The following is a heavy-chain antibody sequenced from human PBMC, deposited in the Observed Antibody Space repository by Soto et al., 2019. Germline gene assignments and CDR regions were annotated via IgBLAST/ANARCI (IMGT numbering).Heavy chain of an antibody. CDR1: GYTLTELS. V-gene: IGHV1-24*01. J-gene: IGHJ4*02. CDR3: ATLIPGYSSGWYYHY. CDR2: FDPEDGET. D-gene: IGHD6-19*01. Sequence: VSVKVSCKVSGYTLTELSMHGVRQAPGKGLEWMGGFDPEDGETIYAQKFQGRVTMTEDTSTDTAYMELSSLRSEDTAVYYCATLIPGYSSGWYYHYWGQGTLVTVSS.